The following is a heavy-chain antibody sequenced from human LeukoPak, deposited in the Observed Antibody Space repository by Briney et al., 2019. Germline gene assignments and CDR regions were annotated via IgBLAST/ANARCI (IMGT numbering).Heavy chain of an antibody. J-gene: IGHJ4*02. D-gene: IGHD6-19*01. V-gene: IGHV3-15*01. CDR3: ARDTSPVAGPFDY. CDR1: GFTFSNAW. Sequence: PGGSLRLSCAASGFTFSNAWMSWVRQAPGKGLEWVGRVKSNTDDGTTDYAAPVKGRFTISRDNSKYTLYLQMNSLRAEDTAVYYCARDTSPVAGPFDYWGQGTLVTVSS. CDR2: VKSNTDDGTT.